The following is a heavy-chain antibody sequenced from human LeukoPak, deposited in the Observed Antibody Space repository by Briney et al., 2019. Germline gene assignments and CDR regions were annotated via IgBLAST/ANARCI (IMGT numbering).Heavy chain of an antibody. D-gene: IGHD3-10*01. J-gene: IGHJ3*02. Sequence: PSQTLSLTCTVSGASLNSGGYYWNWIRQPPGKEPEWIGYIYYSGSTNYNRSLKSRVTISVDMSMNQIFLKLNSVTAADTAVYHCASPSGGRYRDDALDIWGQGTMVTVSS. V-gene: IGHV4-61*08. CDR2: IYYSGST. CDR1: GASLNSGGYY. CDR3: ASPSGGRYRDDALDI.